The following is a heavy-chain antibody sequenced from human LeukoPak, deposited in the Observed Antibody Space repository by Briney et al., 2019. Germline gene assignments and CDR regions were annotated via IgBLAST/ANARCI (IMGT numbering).Heavy chain of an antibody. D-gene: IGHD5-12*01. J-gene: IGHJ6*02. CDR1: GYTFTSYG. Sequence: GASVKVSCKASGYTFTSYGISWVRQAPGQELEWMGWISAYNGNTNYAQKLQGRVTMTTDTSTSTAYMELRSLRSDDTAVYYCARRSMVATKDPYYYYGVDVWGQGTTVTVSS. CDR3: ARRSMVATKDPYYYYGVDV. CDR2: ISAYNGNT. V-gene: IGHV1-18*01.